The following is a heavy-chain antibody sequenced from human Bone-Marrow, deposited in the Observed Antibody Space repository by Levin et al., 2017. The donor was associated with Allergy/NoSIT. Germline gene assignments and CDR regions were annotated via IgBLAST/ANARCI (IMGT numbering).Heavy chain of an antibody. Sequence: GESLKISCAASGFTFSSYGMHWVRQAPGKGLEWVAVISYDGSNKYYADSVKGRFTISRDNSKNTLYLQMNSLRAEDTAVYYCAKLGIAVAGTNYWGQGTLVTVSS. CDR1: GFTFSSYG. J-gene: IGHJ4*02. V-gene: IGHV3-30*18. CDR3: AKLGIAVAGTNY. CDR2: ISYDGSNK. D-gene: IGHD6-19*01.